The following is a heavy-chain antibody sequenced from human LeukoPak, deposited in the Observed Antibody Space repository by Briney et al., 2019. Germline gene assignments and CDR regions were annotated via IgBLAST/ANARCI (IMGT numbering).Heavy chain of an antibody. Sequence: GGSLRLSCAASGFTFSSYSMNWVRQAPGKGLEWVSYISSSSSTIYYADSVKGRFTISRDNAKNSLYLQMNSLRAKDTAVYYCARDHIVVVTAKNYYYYGMDVWGQGTTVTVSS. D-gene: IGHD2-21*02. V-gene: IGHV3-48*01. CDR3: ARDHIVVVTAKNYYYYGMDV. CDR2: ISSSSSTI. J-gene: IGHJ6*02. CDR1: GFTFSSYS.